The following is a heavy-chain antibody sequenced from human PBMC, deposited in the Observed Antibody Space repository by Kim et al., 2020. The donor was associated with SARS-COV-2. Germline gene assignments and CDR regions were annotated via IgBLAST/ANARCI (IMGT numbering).Heavy chain of an antibody. CDR1: GYTFTSYG. Sequence: ASVKVSCKTSGYTFTSYGISWVRQAPGQGLEWMGWISAYNGNTNYAQKLQGRVTMTTDTSTSTAYMELRSLRSDDTAVYYCARAPGYSGYDWWGTSYYYYGMDVWGQGTTVTVSS. D-gene: IGHD5-12*01. J-gene: IGHJ6*02. CDR2: ISAYNGNT. CDR3: ARAPGYSGYDWWGTSYYYYGMDV. V-gene: IGHV1-18*01.